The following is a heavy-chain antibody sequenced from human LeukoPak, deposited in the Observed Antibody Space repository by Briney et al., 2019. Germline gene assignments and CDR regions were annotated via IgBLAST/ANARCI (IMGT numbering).Heavy chain of an antibody. V-gene: IGHV3-9*01. CDR1: GFNLEDYA. CDR2: ISWNSDTI. D-gene: IGHD3-10*01. CDR3: VKGVDAMVRGISDY. J-gene: IGHJ4*02. Sequence: GGSLRLSCAASGFNLEDYAMHWVRQAPGKGLEWVSGISWNSDTIGYADSVKGRFTISRDNAKNSLYLQMNSLRVEDTALYYCVKGVDAMVRGISDYWGQGTLVTVSS.